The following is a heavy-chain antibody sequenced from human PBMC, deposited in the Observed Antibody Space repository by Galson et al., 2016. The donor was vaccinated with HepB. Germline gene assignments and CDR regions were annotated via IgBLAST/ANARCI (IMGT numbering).Heavy chain of an antibody. CDR3: AREPGGDIEVVILGYFDY. D-gene: IGHD2-15*01. Sequence: SLRLSCAASGFKFSSNSMNWVRQAPGKGLEWVSYISGSSGTIYYADSVKGRFTISRDNAKNSLYLQMNSLRDEDTAVYYCAREPGGDIEVVILGYFDYWGQGTLVTVSS. CDR2: ISGSSGTI. CDR1: GFKFSSNS. V-gene: IGHV3-48*02. J-gene: IGHJ4*02.